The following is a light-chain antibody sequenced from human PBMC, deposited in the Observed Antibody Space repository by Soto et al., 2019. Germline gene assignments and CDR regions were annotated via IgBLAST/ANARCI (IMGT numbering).Light chain of an antibody. V-gene: IGKV3-20*01. CDR2: GAS. CDR3: QQYGSSGT. CDR1: QSVSNNY. J-gene: IGKJ1*01. Sequence: EIVFTQSPGTLSLSPGERATLSCRASQSVSNNYLAWYQQKPGQAPRLPIYGASNRATGIPDRFSGSGSGTDFTLTISXLEPEDFAVHYCQQYGSSGTFGQGTKVDIK.